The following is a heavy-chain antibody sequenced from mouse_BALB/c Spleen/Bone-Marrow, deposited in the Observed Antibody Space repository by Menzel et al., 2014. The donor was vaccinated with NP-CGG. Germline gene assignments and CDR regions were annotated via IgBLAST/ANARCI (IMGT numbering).Heavy chain of an antibody. CDR2: IWSGGST. V-gene: IGHV2-2*02. J-gene: IGHJ3*01. CDR3: ARNSDPLFAY. CDR1: GFSLTSYG. Sequence: QVQLQQSGPGLVQPSQSLSITCTVSGFSLTSYGVHWVRQSPGKGLEWLGVIWSGGSTDYNAALISRLSISKDNSKSQVFFKMNSLQANDTAIYYCARNSDPLFAYWGQGTLVTVSA.